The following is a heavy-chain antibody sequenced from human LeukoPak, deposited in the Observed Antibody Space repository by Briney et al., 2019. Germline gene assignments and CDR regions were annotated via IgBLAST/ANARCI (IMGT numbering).Heavy chain of an antibody. D-gene: IGHD4-23*01. J-gene: IGHJ4*01. CDR2: INHSGST. CDR3: ARGRMTTVADY. Sequence: SETLSLTCAVYGGSFSGYYWSWIRQPPGKGLEWIGEINHSGSTNYNPSLKSRVTISVGTSKNQFSLKLSSVTAADTAVYYCARGRMTTVADYWGQGTLGPVFS. CDR1: GGSFSGYY. V-gene: IGHV4-34*01.